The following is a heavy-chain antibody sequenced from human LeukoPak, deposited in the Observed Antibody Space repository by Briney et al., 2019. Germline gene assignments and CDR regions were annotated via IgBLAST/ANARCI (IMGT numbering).Heavy chain of an antibody. CDR3: TTAYSSSWYAFDT. J-gene: IGHJ3*02. CDR2: IKSKTDGGTT. D-gene: IGHD6-13*01. V-gene: IGHV3-15*01. Sequence: GGSLRLSCAASGFISSNAWMSWVRQAPGKGLEWVGRIKSKTDGGTTDYAAPVKGRFTISRDDSKNTLYLQMNSLKTEDTAVYYCTTAYSSSWYAFDTWGQGTMVTVSS. CDR1: GFISSNAW.